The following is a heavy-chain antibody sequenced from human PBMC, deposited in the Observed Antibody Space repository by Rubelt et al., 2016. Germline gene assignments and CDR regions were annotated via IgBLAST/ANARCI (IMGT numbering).Heavy chain of an antibody. CDR3: AREGATVVDPIDF. Sequence: VKKPEASVKVSCKASGYTFTNFAMSWVRQAPGQGLEWMGWISTYNRNTNYTQKLQGRVTMTIDTSTSTAYMELRSLRSDDTAVYYCAREGATVVDPIDFWGQGTLVSVSS. J-gene: IGHJ4*02. D-gene: IGHD4-23*01. CDR2: ISTYNRNT. CDR1: GYTFTNFA. V-gene: IGHV1-18*01.